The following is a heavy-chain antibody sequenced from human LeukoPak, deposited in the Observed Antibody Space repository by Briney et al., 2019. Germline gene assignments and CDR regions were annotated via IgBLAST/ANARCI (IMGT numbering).Heavy chain of an antibody. CDR3: ASSVDTAMVGGY. D-gene: IGHD5-18*01. CDR2: ITYDGST. V-gene: IGHV4-34*01. CDR1: GGSFDGYY. Sequence: PSETLSLTCAVFGGSFDGYYWSWIRQPPGKGLEWIGEITYDGSTNYNPSLKSRVTISVDTSKNQFFLKLSSVTAADTAVYYCASSVDTAMVGGYWGQGTLVTVSS. J-gene: IGHJ4*02.